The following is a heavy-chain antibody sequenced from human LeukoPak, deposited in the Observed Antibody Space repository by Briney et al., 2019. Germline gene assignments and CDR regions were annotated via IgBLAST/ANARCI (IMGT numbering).Heavy chain of an antibody. CDR3: AQRTDGVSYSEG. D-gene: IGHD1-26*01. Sequence: ASVKVSCKTSGYTFTVYFMHWGGQAPGQGLEGMGWINPNSGGTTYAQKFQGRVTMTRDTSISTAYMELTRLTSGDTAVYYCAQRTDGVSYSEGWGQGTLVTVSS. CDR1: GYTFTVYF. J-gene: IGHJ4*02. V-gene: IGHV1-2*02. CDR2: INPNSGGT.